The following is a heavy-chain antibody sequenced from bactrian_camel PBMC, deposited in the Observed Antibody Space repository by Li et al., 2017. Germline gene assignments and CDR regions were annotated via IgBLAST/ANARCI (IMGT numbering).Heavy chain of an antibody. V-gene: IGHV3S1*01. CDR2: INSGGRST. D-gene: IGHD5*01. CDR1: GYSSIVNC. J-gene: IGHJ6*01. Sequence: HVQLVESGGGSVDAGGSLRLSCAASGYSSIVNCMGWYRQAPGKGLEWISSINSGGRSTYYADSVKGRFTVSRINAYNTLHLQLSRLRPEDTALYYCATDYGLGVFGYWGQGTQVTVS. CDR3: ATDYGLGVFGY.